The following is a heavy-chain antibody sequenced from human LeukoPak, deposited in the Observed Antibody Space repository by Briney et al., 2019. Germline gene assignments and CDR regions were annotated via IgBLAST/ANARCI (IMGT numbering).Heavy chain of an antibody. CDR2: IIPILGIA. Sequence: SVKVSCKASGGTFSSYAISWVRPAPGQGLEWMGRIIPILGIANYAQKFQGRATITADKSTSTAYMELSSLRSEDTAVYYCARIGYYYYDSSGFWFDPWGQGTLVTVSS. J-gene: IGHJ5*02. D-gene: IGHD3-22*01. V-gene: IGHV1-69*04. CDR1: GGTFSSYA. CDR3: ARIGYYYYDSSGFWFDP.